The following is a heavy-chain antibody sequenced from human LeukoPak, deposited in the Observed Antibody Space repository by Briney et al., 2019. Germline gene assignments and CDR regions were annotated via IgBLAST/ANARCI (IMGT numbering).Heavy chain of an antibody. D-gene: IGHD2-2*01. Sequence: ASVKVSCKASGYTFTGYYMHWVRQAPGQGLEWMGWINPNSGGTNYAQKFQGRVTMSRDTSISTAYMELSRLRSDDTAVYYCARDSSYCSSTSCFVVGYYYYGMDVWGQGTTVTVSS. V-gene: IGHV1-2*02. J-gene: IGHJ6*02. CDR1: GYTFTGYY. CDR2: INPNSGGT. CDR3: ARDSSYCSSTSCFVVGYYYYGMDV.